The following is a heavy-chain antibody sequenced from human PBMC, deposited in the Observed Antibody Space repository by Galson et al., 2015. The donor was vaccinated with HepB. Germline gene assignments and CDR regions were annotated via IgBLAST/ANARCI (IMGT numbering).Heavy chain of an antibody. CDR1: GYTFTSYY. D-gene: IGHD2-8*02. Sequence: CRASGYTFTSYYMHWVRQAPGQGLEWMGIINPSGGSTSYAQKFQGRVTMTRDTSTSTVYMELSSLRSEDTAVYYCARRYCTGGVCYGIGYWGQGTLVTVSS. J-gene: IGHJ4*02. CDR2: INPSGGST. V-gene: IGHV1-46*03. CDR3: ARRYCTGGVCYGIGY.